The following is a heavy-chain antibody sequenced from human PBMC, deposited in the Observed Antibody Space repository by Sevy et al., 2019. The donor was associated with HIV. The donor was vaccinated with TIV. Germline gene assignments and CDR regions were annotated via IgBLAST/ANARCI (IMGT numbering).Heavy chain of an antibody. CDR2: LYSGSST. D-gene: IGHD2-2*01. V-gene: IGHV3-53*01. Sequence: GGSLRLSCVASGFIVSSNYMSWIRQAPGKGLEWISVLYSGSSTYYADSVKGRFTISRDNSKNTLSLQMNSLRAEDTAVYYCAREYCTTTSCAFYYGMDVWGQGTTVTVS. CDR3: AREYCTTTSCAFYYGMDV. CDR1: GFIVSSNY. J-gene: IGHJ6*02.